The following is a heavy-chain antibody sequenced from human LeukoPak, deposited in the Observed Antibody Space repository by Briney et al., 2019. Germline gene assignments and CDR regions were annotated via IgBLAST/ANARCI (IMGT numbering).Heavy chain of an antibody. CDR3: ARTPPVAAAGSFDY. V-gene: IGHV2-70*11. D-gene: IGHD6-25*01. Sequence: SGPTLVNPTQTLTLTCTFSGFSLSTSGMCVCWIRQPPGKALEWLARIDWDDDKYYSTSLKTRLTISMDTSKNQVVLTMTNMDPVDTATYYCARTPPVAAAGSFDYWGQGTLVTVSS. CDR1: GFSLSTSGMC. CDR2: IDWDDDK. J-gene: IGHJ4*02.